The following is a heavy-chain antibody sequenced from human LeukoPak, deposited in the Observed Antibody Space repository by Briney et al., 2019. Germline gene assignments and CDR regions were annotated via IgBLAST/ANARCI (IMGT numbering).Heavy chain of an antibody. CDR1: GGTFSSYA. CDR2: IIPIFGTA. V-gene: IGHV1-69*05. Sequence: SVKVSCKASGGTFSSYAISWVRQAPGQGLEWMGRIIPIFGTANYAQKFQGRVTITTDESTSTAYMELSSLRSEDTAVYYCARGPEPYYYYYMDVGGKGTTVTVSS. J-gene: IGHJ6*03. D-gene: IGHD1-14*01. CDR3: ARGPEPYYYYYMDV.